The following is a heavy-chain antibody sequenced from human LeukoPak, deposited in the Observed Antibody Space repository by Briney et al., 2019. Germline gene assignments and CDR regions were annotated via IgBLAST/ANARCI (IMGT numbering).Heavy chain of an antibody. D-gene: IGHD5-18*01. Sequence: SETLSLTCTVSGDSISSYYWIWIRQPAGKGLEYIGRIYASGSSSYNPSLKSRVSMSVDTPQNQFSLRLSSVTAADTAVYYCARHGDAYGYPDYWGQGTLVTVSS. J-gene: IGHJ4*02. V-gene: IGHV4-4*07. CDR1: GDSISSYY. CDR3: ARHGDAYGYPDY. CDR2: IYASGSS.